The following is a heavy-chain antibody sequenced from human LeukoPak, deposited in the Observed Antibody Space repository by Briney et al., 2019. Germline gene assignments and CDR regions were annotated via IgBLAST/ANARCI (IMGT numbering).Heavy chain of an antibody. CDR2: ISYDGSNK. Sequence: PGGSLRLSCAASGFTFSSYGMHWVRQAPGKGLEWVAVISYDGSNKYYADSVKGRFTISRDNSKNTLYLQMNSLRAEDTAVYYCAKTRAVAGLMGVGYWGQGTLVTVSS. J-gene: IGHJ4*02. D-gene: IGHD6-19*01. CDR3: AKTRAVAGLMGVGY. CDR1: GFTFSSYG. V-gene: IGHV3-30*18.